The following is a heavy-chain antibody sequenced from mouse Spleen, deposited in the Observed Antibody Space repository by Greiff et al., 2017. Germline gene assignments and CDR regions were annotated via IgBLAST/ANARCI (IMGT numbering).Heavy chain of an antibody. CDR3: ANHYDYPFDY. V-gene: IGHV1-72*01. Sequence: VQLQQPGAELVKPGASVKLSCKASGYTFTSYWMHWVKQRPGRGLEWIGRIDPNSGGTKYNEKFKSKATLTVDKPSSTAYIQLSSLTSEDSAVYYCANHYDYPFDYWGQGTTLTVSS. J-gene: IGHJ2*01. CDR2: IDPNSGGT. CDR1: GYTFTSYW. D-gene: IGHD2-4*01.